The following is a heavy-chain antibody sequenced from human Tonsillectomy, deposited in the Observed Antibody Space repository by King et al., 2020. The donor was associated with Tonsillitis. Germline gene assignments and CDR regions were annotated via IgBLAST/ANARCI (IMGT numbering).Heavy chain of an antibody. V-gene: IGHV4-39*01. J-gene: IGHJ4*02. CDR1: GGSISSSSYY. CDR2: IYYSGST. D-gene: IGHD3-22*01. Sequence: LQLQESGPGLVKPSATLSLTCTVSGGSISSSSYYWGWIRQPPGKGLEWIGSIYYSGSTYYNPSLKSRVTMSVDTSNNQFSLKLSSVTAADTAVYYCARGSRLGIYYFDYWGQGTLVTVSS. CDR3: ARGSRLGIYYFDY.